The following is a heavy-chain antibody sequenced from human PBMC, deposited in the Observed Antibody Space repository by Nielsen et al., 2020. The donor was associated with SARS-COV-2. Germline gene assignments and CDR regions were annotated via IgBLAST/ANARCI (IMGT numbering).Heavy chain of an antibody. CDR1: GFTFSIYS. D-gene: IGHD4-23*01. CDR3: AKTDYGGGY. Sequence: GESLKISCAASGFTFSIYSMNWVRQAPGKGLEWVSSLSSSSSYIYYADSVKGRFTISRDNAKNSLYLQMNSLRAEDTAVYYCAKTDYGGGYWGQGTLVTVSS. CDR2: LSSSSSYI. J-gene: IGHJ4*02. V-gene: IGHV3-21*01.